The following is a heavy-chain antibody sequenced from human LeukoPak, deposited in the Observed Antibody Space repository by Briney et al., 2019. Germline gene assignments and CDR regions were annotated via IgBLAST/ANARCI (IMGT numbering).Heavy chain of an antibody. J-gene: IGHJ4*02. V-gene: IGHV1-69*06. CDR3: ARSGGPDIVFDY. CDR2: IIPIFGTA. Sequence: SVKVSCKASEGTFSSYAISWVRQAPGQGLEWMGGIIPIFGTANYAQKFQGRVTITADKSTSTAYMELSSLRSEDTAVYYCARSGGPDIVFDYWGQGTLVTVSS. D-gene: IGHD2-15*01. CDR1: EGTFSSYA.